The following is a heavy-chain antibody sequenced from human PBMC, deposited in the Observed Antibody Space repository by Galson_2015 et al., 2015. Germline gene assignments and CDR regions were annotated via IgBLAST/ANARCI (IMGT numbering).Heavy chain of an antibody. J-gene: IGHJ5*02. CDR2: FYHSGTT. V-gene: IGHV4-38-2*02. CDR1: GSSISSGYY. CDR3: ARTRRLGSGYFEAFDP. Sequence: SETLSLTCTVSGSSISSGYYWAWIRQAPGKGLEWIGSFYHSGTTYHNPSLNSRVTLSVDTSKNRFSLILTSVTAADTAVYYCARTRRLGSGYFEAFDPWGQGTLVTVSS. D-gene: IGHD3-10*01.